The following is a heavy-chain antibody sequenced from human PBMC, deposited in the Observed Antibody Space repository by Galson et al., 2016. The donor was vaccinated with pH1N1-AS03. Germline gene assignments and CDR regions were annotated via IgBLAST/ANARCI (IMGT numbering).Heavy chain of an antibody. CDR3: TALDF. Sequence: SLRLSCAASGFTFSNYAMHWVRQAPGMGLEWVAIISSDGSKIHNADSVKGRFTISRDNAQNSLYLQMNSLRSEDTALYYCTALDFWGQGTLVTVAS. CDR1: GFTFSNYA. CDR2: ISSDGSKI. V-gene: IGHV3-30*04. J-gene: IGHJ4*02.